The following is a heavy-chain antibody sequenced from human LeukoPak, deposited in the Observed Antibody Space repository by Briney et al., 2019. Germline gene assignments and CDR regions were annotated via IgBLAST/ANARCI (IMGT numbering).Heavy chain of an antibody. D-gene: IGHD3-9*01. Sequence: SVKVSCRASGGTFSSYAISWVRQAPGQGLEWMGGIIPIFGTANYAQKFQGRVTITADESTSTAYMELSSLRSEDTAVYYCARGDYYDILTGLDPWGQGTLVTVSS. CDR3: ARGDYYDILTGLDP. CDR2: IIPIFGTA. J-gene: IGHJ5*02. V-gene: IGHV1-69*01. CDR1: GGTFSSYA.